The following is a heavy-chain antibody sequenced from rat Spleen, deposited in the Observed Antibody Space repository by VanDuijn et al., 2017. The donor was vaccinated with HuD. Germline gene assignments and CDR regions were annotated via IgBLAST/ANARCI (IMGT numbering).Heavy chain of an antibody. Sequence: EVQLVESGGGLVQPGRSLKLSCVASGFTFNNYWMTWIRQAPGKGLEWVATISYDGSSTYYRDSVKGRFTISRDNAKSTLYLQMDSLRSEDTATYYCARWAPGGLRGYWGQGTLVTVSS. CDR1: GFTFNNYW. V-gene: IGHV5-31*01. CDR2: ISYDGSST. J-gene: IGHJ3*01. CDR3: ARWAPGGLRGY. D-gene: IGHD1-6*01.